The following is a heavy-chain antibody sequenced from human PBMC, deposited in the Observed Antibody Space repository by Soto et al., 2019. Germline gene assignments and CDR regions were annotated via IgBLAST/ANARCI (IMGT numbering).Heavy chain of an antibody. Sequence: ASVKVSFKASGGTFSSYASSWVRQAPGQGPEWMGGIIPIFGTANYAQTFQGRVTITAEESTSTACMELRSLRSEDRAVYLCAKVAYDFWTTYNRQGVHFDTRGQGTLVTVSS. J-gene: IGHJ4*02. D-gene: IGHD3-3*01. CDR1: GGTFSSYA. CDR3: AKVAYDFWTTYNRQGVHFDT. CDR2: IIPIFGTA. V-gene: IGHV1-69*13.